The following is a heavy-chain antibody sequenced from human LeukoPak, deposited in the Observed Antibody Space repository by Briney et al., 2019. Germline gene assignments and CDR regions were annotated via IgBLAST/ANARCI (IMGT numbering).Heavy chain of an antibody. J-gene: IGHJ4*02. V-gene: IGHV3-74*01. CDR3: ARDLPSRSIAALNY. CDR2: INTDGIST. Sequence: GGSLRLSCAASGFTFSSYWMHWVRQAPGKGLVWVSRINTDGISTAYADSVKGRFTISRDNAKNTMYLQMNSLRAEDTAVYYCARDLPSRSIAALNYWGQGTLVTVSS. D-gene: IGHD6-6*01. CDR1: GFTFSSYW.